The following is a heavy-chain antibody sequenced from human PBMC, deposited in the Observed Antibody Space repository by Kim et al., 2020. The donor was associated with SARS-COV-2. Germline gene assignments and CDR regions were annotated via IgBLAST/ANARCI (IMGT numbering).Heavy chain of an antibody. J-gene: IGHJ2*01. CDR3: ARHLRNWYFDL. Sequence: TDYNPSLKGRVTISVDTSKKPFSRRLSSVTAADAAVYYCARHLRNWYFDLWGRGTLVTVSS. CDR2: T. V-gene: IGHV4-39*01.